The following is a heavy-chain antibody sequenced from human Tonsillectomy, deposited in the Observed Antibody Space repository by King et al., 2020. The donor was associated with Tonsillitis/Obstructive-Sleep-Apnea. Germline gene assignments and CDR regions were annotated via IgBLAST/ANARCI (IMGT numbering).Heavy chain of an antibody. V-gene: IGHV1-18*01. D-gene: IGHD4-17*01. J-gene: IGHJ5*02. CDR2: ISAYNGNT. CDR1: GYTFTSYG. CDR3: ARSYRGEPITVTTWPILLAFDP. Sequence: QLVQSGAEVKKPGASVKVSCKASGYTFTSYGISWVRQAPGQGLEWMGWISAYNGNTNYAQKLQGRVTMTTDTSTSTAYMELRSLRSDDTAVYYCARSYRGEPITVTTWPILLAFDPWGQGTLVTVSS.